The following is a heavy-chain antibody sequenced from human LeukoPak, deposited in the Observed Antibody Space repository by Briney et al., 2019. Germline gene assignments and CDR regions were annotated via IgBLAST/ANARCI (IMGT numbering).Heavy chain of an antibody. CDR3: AKDLFGVTSYDY. V-gene: IGHV3-23*01. CDR1: GFTFSSYA. J-gene: IGHJ4*02. D-gene: IGHD4-17*01. Sequence: PGGSLRLSCAASGFTFSSYAMSWVRQAPGKGLEWVSAISGSGGSTYYADSGKGRFTIPRDTSTNTVYMQMTSLRAEDTAVYYCAKDLFGVTSYDYWGQGTRVTVSS. CDR2: ISGSGGST.